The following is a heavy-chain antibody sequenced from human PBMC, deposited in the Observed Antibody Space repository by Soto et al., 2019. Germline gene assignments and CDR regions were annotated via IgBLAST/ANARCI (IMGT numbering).Heavy chain of an antibody. V-gene: IGHV3-23*01. J-gene: IGHJ3*02. D-gene: IGHD3-22*01. CDR3: AKGERFDSSGYYYKDAFDI. CDR1: GFTFSSYV. Sequence: GGSLRLSCAASGFTFSSYVMSWVRQTPGKGLEWVSAISSTGGSTNYADSVKGRFTISRDNSKNTVYMQMNSMRAEDTAVYYCAKGERFDSSGYYYKDAFDIWGQGTMVTVSS. CDR2: ISSTGGST.